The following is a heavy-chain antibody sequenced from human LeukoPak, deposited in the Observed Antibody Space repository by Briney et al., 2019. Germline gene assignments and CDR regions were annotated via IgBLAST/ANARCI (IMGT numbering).Heavy chain of an antibody. J-gene: IGHJ2*01. CDR1: GFAFDDYA. CDR3: AKPYYYDSSGHWCFDL. Sequence: GRSLRLSCAASGFAFDDYAMHWVRQAPGKGLEWVSGISWNSGSIGYADSVKGRFTISRDNAKNSLNLQMNSLRAEDTAVYYCAKPYYYDSSGHWCFDLWGRGTLVTVSS. CDR2: ISWNSGSI. D-gene: IGHD3-22*01. V-gene: IGHV3-9*01.